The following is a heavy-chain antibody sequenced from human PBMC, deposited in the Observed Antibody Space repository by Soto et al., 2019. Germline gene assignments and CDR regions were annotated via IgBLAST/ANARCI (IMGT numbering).Heavy chain of an antibody. CDR1: GGSISSYY. CDR2: IYYSGST. Sequence: SETLSLTCTVSGGSISSYYWSWIRQPPGKGLEWIGYIYYSGSTYYNPSLKSRVTISVDTSKNQFSLKLSSVTAADTAVYYCARTYYYDSSGYYGPWYFDYWGQGTLVTVSS. CDR3: ARTYYYDSSGYYGPWYFDY. V-gene: IGHV4-59*08. J-gene: IGHJ4*02. D-gene: IGHD3-22*01.